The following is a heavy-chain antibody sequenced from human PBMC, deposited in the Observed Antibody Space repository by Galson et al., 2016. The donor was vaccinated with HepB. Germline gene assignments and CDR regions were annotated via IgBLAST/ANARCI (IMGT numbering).Heavy chain of an antibody. V-gene: IGHV3-23*01. CDR2: ISGSGGST. Sequence: SLRLSCAASGFTFSSYAMSWVRQAPGKGLEWASAISGSGGSTYYADSVKGRFTIARDNSKNTLYLQMNSLRAEDTAVYYCAKAADYYDSSGYYYLNWFDPWGQGTLVTVSS. CDR3: AKAADYYDSSGYYYLNWFDP. D-gene: IGHD3-22*01. CDR1: GFTFSSYA. J-gene: IGHJ5*02.